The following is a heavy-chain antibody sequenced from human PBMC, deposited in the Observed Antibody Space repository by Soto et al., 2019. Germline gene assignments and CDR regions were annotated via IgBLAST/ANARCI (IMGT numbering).Heavy chain of an antibody. Sequence: PSETLSLTCTVSRGSISNYCWSWIRQPPGKGLEWIGSIYYSGSTYYNPSLKSRVTVSVDTSKNQFSLKLSSVTAADTAVYYCARHPSDFWFDPWGQGTLVTVSS. V-gene: IGHV4-59*05. CDR2: IYYSGST. CDR3: ARHPSDFWFDP. CDR1: RGSISNYC. J-gene: IGHJ5*02. D-gene: IGHD2-21*02.